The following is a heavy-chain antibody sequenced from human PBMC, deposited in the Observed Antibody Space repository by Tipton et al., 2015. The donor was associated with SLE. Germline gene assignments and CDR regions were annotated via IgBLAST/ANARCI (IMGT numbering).Heavy chain of an antibody. J-gene: IGHJ1*01. CDR2: IYYSGST. CDR1: GGSISSYY. V-gene: IGHV4-39*02. D-gene: IGHD3-22*01. CDR3: AREGDYYDSSGFRQNRGWEYFQH. Sequence: TLSLTCTVSGGSISSYYWSWIRQPPGKGLEWIGSIYYSGSTYYNPSLKSRVTISVDTSKNQFSLKLSSVTAADTAVYYCAREGDYYDSSGFRQNRGWEYFQHWGQGTLVTVSS.